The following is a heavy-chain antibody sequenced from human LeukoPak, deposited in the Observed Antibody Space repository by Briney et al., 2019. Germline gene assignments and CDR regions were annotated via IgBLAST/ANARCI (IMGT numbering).Heavy chain of an antibody. CDR3: ARASDSSGYYAPQHYFDY. CDR2: INPSGGST. CDR1: GYTFTSYY. Sequence: ASVKVSCKASGYTFTSYYMHWVRQAPGQGLEWMGIINPSGGSTSYAQKFQGRVTMTRDTSTSTVYMELSSLRSEDTAVYSCARASDSSGYYAPQHYFDYWGQGTLVTVSS. J-gene: IGHJ4*02. V-gene: IGHV1-46*03. D-gene: IGHD3-22*01.